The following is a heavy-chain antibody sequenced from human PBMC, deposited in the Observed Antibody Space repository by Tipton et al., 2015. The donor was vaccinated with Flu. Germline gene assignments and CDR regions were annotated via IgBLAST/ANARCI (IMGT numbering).Heavy chain of an antibody. CDR1: GGSISSSY. Sequence: TLSLTCTVSGGSISSSYWCWIRQPPGKGLEWIGYIYYRGSTNYNPTPLSRVTISVDTSKNQCSLKLRSVTAADTAEYYWARLPAYGNYYYNGMDVWGQGTTVTVS. V-gene: IGHV4-59*01. CDR3: ARLPAYGNYYYNGMDV. J-gene: IGHJ6*02. CDR2: IYYRGST. D-gene: IGHD1-14*01.